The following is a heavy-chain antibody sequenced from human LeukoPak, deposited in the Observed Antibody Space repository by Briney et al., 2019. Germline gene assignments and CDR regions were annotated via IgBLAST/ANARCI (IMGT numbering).Heavy chain of an antibody. CDR3: ARYCSSTSCYGSGNYFDY. D-gene: IGHD2-2*01. CDR2: INPNSGGT. CDR1: GYTFTSYG. V-gene: IGHV1-2*02. J-gene: IGHJ4*02. Sequence: EASVTVSCKASGYTFTSYGISWVRQAPGQGLEWMGWINPNSGGTNYAQKFQGRVTMTRDTSISTAYMELSRLRSDDTAVYYCARYCSSTSCYGSGNYFDYWGQGTLVTASS.